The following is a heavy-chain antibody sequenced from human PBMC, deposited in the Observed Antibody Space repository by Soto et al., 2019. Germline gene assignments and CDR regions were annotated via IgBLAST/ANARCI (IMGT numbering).Heavy chain of an antibody. CDR3: ASESYGGEFDY. J-gene: IGHJ4*02. CDR2: INAGNGNT. Sequence: QVQLVQSGAEEKKPGASVKVSCKASGYTFTSYAMHWVRQAPGQRLEWMGWINAGNGNTKYSQKFQGRVTITRDTSASPAYMELSSLRSEDTDVYYGASESYGGEFDYWGQGTLVTVSS. V-gene: IGHV1-3*05. CDR1: GYTFTSYA. D-gene: IGHD4-17*01.